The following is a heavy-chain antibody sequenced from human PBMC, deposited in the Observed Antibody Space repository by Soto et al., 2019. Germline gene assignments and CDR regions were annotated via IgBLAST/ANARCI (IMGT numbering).Heavy chain of an antibody. D-gene: IGHD1-1*01. CDR3: VRDGTKTLRDWFDP. Sequence: PPERLYLISTVPGASIRCLYHSGIRTSAGKGLEWIGRIYATGTTDYNPSLKSRVMMSVDTSKKQFSLKLRSVTAADTAVYYCVRDGTKTLRDWFDPWGQGMSVTVSS. V-gene: IGHV4-4*07. J-gene: IGHJ5*02. CDR1: GASIRCLY. CDR2: IYATGTT.